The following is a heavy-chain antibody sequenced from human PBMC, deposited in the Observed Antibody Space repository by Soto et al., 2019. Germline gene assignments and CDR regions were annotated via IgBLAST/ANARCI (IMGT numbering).Heavy chain of an antibody. CDR1: GYTFTSYA. CDR2: INAGNGNT. D-gene: IGHD2-21*02. J-gene: IGHJ4*02. V-gene: IGHV1-3*01. CDR3: ARSILVVTALDY. Sequence: ASVKVSCNASGYTFTSYAMHWVRQAPGQRLEWMGWINAGNGNTKYSQKFQGRVTITRDTSASTAYMELSSLRSEDTAVYCCARSILVVTALDYWGQGTLVTVSS.